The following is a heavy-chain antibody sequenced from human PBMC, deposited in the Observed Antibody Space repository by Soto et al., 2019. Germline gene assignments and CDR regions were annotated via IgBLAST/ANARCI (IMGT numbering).Heavy chain of an antibody. Sequence: PGGSLRLSCAASGFTFSSYSMNWVRQAPGKGLEWVSSISSSSSYIYYADSVKGRFTISRDNAKNSLYLQMNSLRAEDTAVYYYARAISGIAAAGIGSEYWFDPWGQGTLVTVSS. J-gene: IGHJ5*02. CDR2: ISSSSSYI. CDR3: ARAISGIAAAGIGSEYWFDP. D-gene: IGHD6-13*01. CDR1: GFTFSSYS. V-gene: IGHV3-21*01.